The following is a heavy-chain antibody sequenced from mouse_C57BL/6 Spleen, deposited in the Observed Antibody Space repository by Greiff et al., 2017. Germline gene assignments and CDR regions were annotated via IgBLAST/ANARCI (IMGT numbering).Heavy chain of an antibody. CDR2: ISSGGDYI. V-gene: IGHV5-9-1*02. CDR3: TRLFHYYGSSYAMDY. CDR1: GFTFSSYA. Sequence: DVQLQESGEGLVKPGGSLKLFCAASGFTFSSYAMSWVRQTPEKRLEWVAYISSGGDYIYYADTVTGRFTISRDNARNTLYLQMSSLKSEDTAMYYCTRLFHYYGSSYAMDYWGQGTSVTVSA. J-gene: IGHJ4*01. D-gene: IGHD1-1*01.